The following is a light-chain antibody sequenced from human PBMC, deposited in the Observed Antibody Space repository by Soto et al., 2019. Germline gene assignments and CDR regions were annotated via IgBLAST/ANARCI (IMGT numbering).Light chain of an antibody. V-gene: IGLV2-8*01. Sequence: QSVLTQPPSASGSPGQSVTISCTGTSSDVGGYNYVSWYQQHPGKAPKLMISEVSRRPSGVPDRFSGSQSGNTASLTVSGLQAEDEAHYYCSSYAGSNNWVFGGGTKLTVL. J-gene: IGLJ2*01. CDR3: SSYAGSNNWV. CDR1: SSDVGGYNY. CDR2: EVS.